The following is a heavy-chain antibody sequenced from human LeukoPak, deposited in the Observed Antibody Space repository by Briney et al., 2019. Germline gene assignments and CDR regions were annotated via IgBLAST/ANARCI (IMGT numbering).Heavy chain of an antibody. V-gene: IGHV3-74*01. Sequence: GGSLRLSCAASGFTFSRYWMHWVRQAPGKGLVWVSRINSDGRSTNYADSVKGRLTISRDNAKNTLYLQMSSLGAEDTAVYYCARDYDFEDHWGQGTLVTVSS. J-gene: IGHJ4*02. CDR1: GFTFSRYW. CDR2: INSDGRST. D-gene: IGHD3-3*01. CDR3: ARDYDFEDH.